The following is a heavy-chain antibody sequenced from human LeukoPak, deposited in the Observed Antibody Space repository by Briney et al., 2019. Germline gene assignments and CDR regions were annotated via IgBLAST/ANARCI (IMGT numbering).Heavy chain of an antibody. D-gene: IGHD1-26*01. CDR3: ARGHSGSYYVPGLGFDY. J-gene: IGHJ4*02. Sequence: SETLSLTCAVYGGSFSGYYWSWIRQPPGKGLEWIGEINHSGSTNYNPSLKSRVTISVDTSKNQFSLKLSSVTAADTAVYYCARGHSGSYYVPGLGFDYWGQGTLVTVSS. V-gene: IGHV4-34*01. CDR1: GGSFSGYY. CDR2: INHSGST.